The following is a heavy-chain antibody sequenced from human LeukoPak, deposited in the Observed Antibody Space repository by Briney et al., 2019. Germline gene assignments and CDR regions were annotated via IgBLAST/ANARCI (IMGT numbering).Heavy chain of an antibody. Sequence: SETLSLTCTVSGGPISSSSYYWGWIRQPPGKGLEWIGSIYYSGSTYYSPSLKSRVTISVDTSKNQFSLKLSSVTAADTAVYYCARVLRDIVVVPAATNFDYWGQGTLVTVSS. CDR2: IYYSGST. D-gene: IGHD2-2*01. CDR3: ARVLRDIVVVPAATNFDY. J-gene: IGHJ4*02. CDR1: GGPISSSSYY. V-gene: IGHV4-39*07.